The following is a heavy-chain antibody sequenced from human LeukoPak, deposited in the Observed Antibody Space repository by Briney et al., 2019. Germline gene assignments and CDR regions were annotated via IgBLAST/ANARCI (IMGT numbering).Heavy chain of an antibody. CDR1: GDSISSGDYY. J-gene: IGHJ3*02. D-gene: IGHD3-22*01. CDR2: ISSSGST. Sequence: SETLSLTCTVSGDSISSGDYYWSWIQQPAGKGLEWIGRISSSGSTNYNPSPKSRVTISVDTSKNQFSLKLSSVTAADTAVYFCARGPYSYDSSGAFDIWGQGTMVTVSS. V-gene: IGHV4-61*02. CDR3: ARGPYSYDSSGAFDI.